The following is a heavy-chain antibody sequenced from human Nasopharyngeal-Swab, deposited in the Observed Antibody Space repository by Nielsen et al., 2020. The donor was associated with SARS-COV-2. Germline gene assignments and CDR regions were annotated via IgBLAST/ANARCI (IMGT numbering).Heavy chain of an antibody. V-gene: IGHV3-21*01. CDR2: ISSSRGYI. CDR3: ARDGLDYDFWSAYFMDV. Sequence: GGSLRLSCAASGFTFNNYNFNWVRQAPGKGLEWVSSISSSRGYIYYANSVKGRFTISRDNAKNSLYLQMNSLRAEDTAVYYCARDGLDYDFWSAYFMDVWGQGTTVTVSS. D-gene: IGHD3-3*01. J-gene: IGHJ6*02. CDR1: GFTFNNYN.